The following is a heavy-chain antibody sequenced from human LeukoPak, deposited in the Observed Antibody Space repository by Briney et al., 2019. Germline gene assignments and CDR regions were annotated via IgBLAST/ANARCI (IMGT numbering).Heavy chain of an antibody. CDR2: ISVDGTHT. J-gene: IGHJ3*02. D-gene: IGHD3-22*01. Sequence: PGGSLRLSCAASGFTFSSYAMSWVRQAPGKGLEWVSAISVDGTHTYYADSVKGQFTISRDNSENTLHLQMNSLSAEDTAVYYCAKSYDTSGRRAFDIWGQGTMVTVSS. CDR3: AKSYDTSGRRAFDI. V-gene: IGHV3-23*01. CDR1: GFTFSSYA.